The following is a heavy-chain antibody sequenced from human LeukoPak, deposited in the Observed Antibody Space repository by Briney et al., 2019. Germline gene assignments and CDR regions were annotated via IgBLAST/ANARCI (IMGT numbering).Heavy chain of an antibody. CDR3: AREPLNSSRSYYYGMDV. V-gene: IGHV1-69*04. CDR2: IVPFLGIA. D-gene: IGHD6-6*01. CDR1: GGTFSSSA. Sequence: SVKVSCKASGGTFSSSAISWVRQGPGQGLEWMGRIVPFLGIANYAQNFQGRVTITADKSTSTAYMELSSLTSEDTAVYYCAREPLNSSRSYYYGMDVWGQGTTVTVSS. J-gene: IGHJ6*02.